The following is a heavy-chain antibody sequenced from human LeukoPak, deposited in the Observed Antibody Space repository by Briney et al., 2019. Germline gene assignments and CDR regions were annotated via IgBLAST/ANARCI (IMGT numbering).Heavy chain of an antibody. D-gene: IGHD3-3*01. CDR2: ISSSGSTI. V-gene: IGHV3-11*01. CDR3: ARGSYYDFWSGYHLKAYYMDV. Sequence: GGSLRLSCAASGFTFSDYYMSWVRQGPGKGLEWVSYISSSGSTIYYADSVKGRFTISRDNAKNSLYLQMNSLRAEDTAVYYCARGSYYDFWSGYHLKAYYMDVWGKGTTVTVSS. J-gene: IGHJ6*03. CDR1: GFTFSDYY.